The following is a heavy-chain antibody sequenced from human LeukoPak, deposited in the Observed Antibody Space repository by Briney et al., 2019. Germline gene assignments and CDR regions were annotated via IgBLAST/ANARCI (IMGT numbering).Heavy chain of an antibody. CDR2: IRGSGGGT. D-gene: IGHD4-17*01. Sequence: GGSLRLSCAASGFTFSNYAMTWVRKAPGKGLEWVSSIRGSGGGTDYADSLKGRFTSSRDNSKNTLYLQMNSLRAEDTAVYYCGRDPNGDYVGAFDFRGQGTMVTVSS. J-gene: IGHJ3*01. CDR3: GRDPNGDYVGAFDF. CDR1: GFTFSNYA. V-gene: IGHV3-23*01.